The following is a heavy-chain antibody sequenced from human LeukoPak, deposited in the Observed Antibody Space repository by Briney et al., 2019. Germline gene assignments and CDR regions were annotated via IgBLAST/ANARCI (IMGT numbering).Heavy chain of an antibody. Sequence: GRSLRLSCAASGFTFSSYAMHWVRQAPGKGLEWVAVISYDGSNKYYADSVKGRFTISRDNSKNTLYLQMNSLRAEDTAVYYCARAPKKSYGSFDYWGQGILVTVSS. J-gene: IGHJ4*02. CDR3: ARAPKKSYGSFDY. CDR2: ISYDGSNK. V-gene: IGHV3-30*04. CDR1: GFTFSSYA. D-gene: IGHD5-18*01.